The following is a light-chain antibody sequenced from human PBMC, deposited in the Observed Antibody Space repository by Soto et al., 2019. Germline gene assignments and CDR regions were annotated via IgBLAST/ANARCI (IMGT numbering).Light chain of an antibody. V-gene: IGKV1-9*01. Sequence: DIHLTQSPSFLSASVGDRVTITCRASQGISSYLAWYQQKPGKAPKLLIYAASTLQSGVPSRFRGSGSGTEFTLTISSLQPDDFQTYYCQHYNSYSEAFGQGTKVDIK. CDR2: AAS. J-gene: IGKJ1*01. CDR3: QHYNSYSEA. CDR1: QGISSY.